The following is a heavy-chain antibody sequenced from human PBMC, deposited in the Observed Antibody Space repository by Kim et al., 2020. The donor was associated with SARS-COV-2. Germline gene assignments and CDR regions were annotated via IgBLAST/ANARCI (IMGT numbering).Heavy chain of an antibody. J-gene: IGHJ6*02. CDR1: GYTFTSYD. Sequence: ASVKVSCKASGYTFTSYDINWVRQATGQGLEWMGWMNPNSGNTGYAQKFQGRVTMTRNTSISTAYMELSSLRSEDTAGYYCARARARNYYYGMDVWGQGTTVTVSS. CDR3: ARARARNYYYGMDV. CDR2: MNPNSGNT. V-gene: IGHV1-8*01.